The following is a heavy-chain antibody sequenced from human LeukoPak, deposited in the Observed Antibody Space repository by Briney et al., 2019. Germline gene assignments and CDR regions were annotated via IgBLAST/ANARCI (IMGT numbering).Heavy chain of an antibody. Sequence: TGGSLRLSCVVSGFTFSSHWMSWVRQAPGKGLEWVANIKEDGSEKYYVDSVKGRFTISRDNAKKSLYLQMDSLRAEDTAVYYRATHGYSELRYFDWSTNEWGQGTLVTVSS. D-gene: IGHD3-9*01. V-gene: IGHV3-7*01. CDR3: ATHGYSELRYFDWSTNE. CDR1: GFTFSSHW. CDR2: IKEDGSEK. J-gene: IGHJ4*02.